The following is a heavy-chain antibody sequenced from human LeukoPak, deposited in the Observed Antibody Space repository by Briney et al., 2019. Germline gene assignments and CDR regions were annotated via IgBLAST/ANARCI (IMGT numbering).Heavy chain of an antibody. CDR2: IKQDGSDK. CDR1: GFTFSTYW. D-gene: IGHD6-19*01. CDR3: ARCRGGWSRDS. V-gene: IGHV3-7*01. Sequence: TGESLRLSCAASGFTFSTYWMSWVRQAPGKGLEWVANIKQDGSDKYYVDSVKGRFTISRDNAKNSLYLQMNSLRAEDTAVYYCARCRGGWSRDSWGQGTLVTVSS. J-gene: IGHJ4*02.